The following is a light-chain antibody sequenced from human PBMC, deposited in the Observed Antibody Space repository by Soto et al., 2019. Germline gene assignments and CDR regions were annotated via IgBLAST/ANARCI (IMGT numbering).Light chain of an antibody. J-gene: IGLJ3*02. V-gene: IGLV2-11*01. CDR1: SSDVGGYNH. Sequence: QSALTQPRSVSGSPGQSVTISCTGTSSDVGGYNHVSWYHQHPGKAPKLMIYDVNKRPSGVPGRFSGSKSGNTASLTISGLQAEDEADYYCCSYAGSYIWVFGGGTKLTVL. CDR3: CSYAGSYIWV. CDR2: DVN.